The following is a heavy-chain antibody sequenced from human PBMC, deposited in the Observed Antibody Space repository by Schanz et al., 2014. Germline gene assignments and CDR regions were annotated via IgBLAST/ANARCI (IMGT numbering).Heavy chain of an antibody. CDR2: IRYDGRNK. CDR3: AKDHPSSGWPAFDV. V-gene: IGHV3-30*02. D-gene: IGHD6-19*01. Sequence: VQLVESGGGLVRPGGSLRLSCAASGFTFISYDIHWVRQAPGKGLEWVAVIRYDGRNKNFVESVKGRFTISRDNSNNTVYLQMNTLRAEDTAVYYCAKDHPSSGWPAFDVWGQGTQVTVSS. CDR1: GFTFISYD. J-gene: IGHJ4*02.